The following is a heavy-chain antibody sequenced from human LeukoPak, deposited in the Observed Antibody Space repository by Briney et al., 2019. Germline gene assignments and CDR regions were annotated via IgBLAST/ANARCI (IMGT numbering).Heavy chain of an antibody. J-gene: IGHJ5*02. D-gene: IGHD3-10*01. CDR3: ARGSGTYFRTSFDP. CDR1: GYSISSGFY. CDR2: IYHSGST. Sequence: PSETLSLTCTVSGYSISSGFYWGWIRQPPGRVLEWIGSIYHSGSTSYNPSLKSRVTISVDTSQTQFSLNLSSLPAADTAIYYCARGSGTYFRTSFDPWGQGTLVTVSS. V-gene: IGHV4-38-2*02.